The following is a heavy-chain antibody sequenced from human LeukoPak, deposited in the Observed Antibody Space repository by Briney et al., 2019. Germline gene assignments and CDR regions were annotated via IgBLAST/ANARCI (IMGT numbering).Heavy chain of an antibody. V-gene: IGHV4-39*01. D-gene: IGHD5-12*01. J-gene: IGHJ4*02. Sequence: SETLSLTCTVSGGSISSSSYYWGWIRQPPGKGLEWIGSIYYSGSTYYNPSLKSRVTISLDTSKNQFSLKLSSVTAADTAVYYCANCLTWGVVTTITLWDYWGQGTLVTVSS. CDR3: ANCLTWGVVTTITLWDY. CDR2: IYYSGST. CDR1: GGSISSSSYY.